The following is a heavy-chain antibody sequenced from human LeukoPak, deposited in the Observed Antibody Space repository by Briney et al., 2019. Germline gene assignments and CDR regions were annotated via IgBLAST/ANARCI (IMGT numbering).Heavy chain of an antibody. Sequence: ASVKVSCKASGGTFSSYAISWVRQAPGQGLEWMGRIIPILGIANYAQKFQGRVTITADKSTSTAYMELSSLRSEDTAVYYCARFYYGSGSYYKFDPWGQGTLVTVPS. V-gene: IGHV1-69*04. CDR3: ARFYYGSGSYYKFDP. D-gene: IGHD3-10*01. CDR2: IIPILGIA. CDR1: GGTFSSYA. J-gene: IGHJ5*02.